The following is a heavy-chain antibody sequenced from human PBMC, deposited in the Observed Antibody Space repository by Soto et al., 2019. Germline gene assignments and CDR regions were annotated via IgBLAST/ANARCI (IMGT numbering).Heavy chain of an antibody. CDR1: GASVSSTYW. CDR3: ARYNAASGTYYFDF. V-gene: IGHV4-4*02. CDR2: INHRGSA. D-gene: IGHD6-13*01. J-gene: IGHJ4*02. Sequence: TLSLTCAVSGASVSSTYWWSWVRQPPGKGPEWIGEINHRGSANYNPSLKSRVTISVDISKSQFSLRLTSVTAADTAVYYCARYNAASGTYYFDFWGQGALVTVSS.